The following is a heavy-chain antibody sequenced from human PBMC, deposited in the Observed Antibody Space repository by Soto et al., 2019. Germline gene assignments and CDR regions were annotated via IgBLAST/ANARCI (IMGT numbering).Heavy chain of an antibody. V-gene: IGHV3-21*06. J-gene: IGHJ5*01. Sequence: PGGSLRLSCAASGFTFSRYGMNWLRQAPGKGLEWVASISSSTSYVYYADSVEGRFSTSRDNAKNILYLEMYALRTEDTAVYYCARDPSEGRVGNWFESWGQGTLVTVSS. CDR1: GFTFSRYG. CDR2: ISSSTSYV. D-gene: IGHD2-2*01. CDR3: ARDPSEGRVGNWFES.